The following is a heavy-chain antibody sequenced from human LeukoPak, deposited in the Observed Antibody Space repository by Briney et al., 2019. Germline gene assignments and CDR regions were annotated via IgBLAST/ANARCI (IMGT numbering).Heavy chain of an antibody. CDR1: GGSFSGYY. J-gene: IGHJ4*02. V-gene: IGHV4-34*01. D-gene: IGHD3-22*01. CDR3: ARRDYDSSGYYY. Sequence: PSETLSLTCAVYGGSFSGYYWSWIRQPPGKGLEWIGEINHSGSTNYNPSLKSRVTISVDTSKNQFSLKPSSVTAADTAVYYCARRDYDSSGYYYWGQGTLVTVSS. CDR2: INHSGST.